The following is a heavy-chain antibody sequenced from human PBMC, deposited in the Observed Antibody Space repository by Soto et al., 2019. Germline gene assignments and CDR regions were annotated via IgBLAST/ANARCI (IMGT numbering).Heavy chain of an antibody. Sequence: PSETLSLTCAVSGGSISSGGYSWNWIRQPPGKGLEWIGYIYQSGSTHYNPSLKGRVTISVDRSKNQFSLKLSSVTAADTAVYYCARVPDYWGQGILVTVSS. V-gene: IGHV4-30-2*01. CDR1: GGSISSGGYS. CDR2: IYQSGST. CDR3: ARVPDY. D-gene: IGHD2-2*01. J-gene: IGHJ4*02.